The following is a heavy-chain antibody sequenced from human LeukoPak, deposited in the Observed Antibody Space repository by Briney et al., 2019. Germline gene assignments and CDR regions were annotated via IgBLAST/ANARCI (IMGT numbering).Heavy chain of an antibody. CDR2: IKQDGSEM. CDR3: ARDDTAVAGTELDY. Sequence: GSLRLSCAASGFTFSSYWISWVRQAPGKGLEWVANIKQDGSEMWYVDSVKGRFTISRDNAKNSLYLQMNSLRAEDTAVYYCARDDTAVAGTELDYWGQGTLVTVSS. J-gene: IGHJ4*02. CDR1: GFTFSSYW. D-gene: IGHD6-19*01. V-gene: IGHV3-7*01.